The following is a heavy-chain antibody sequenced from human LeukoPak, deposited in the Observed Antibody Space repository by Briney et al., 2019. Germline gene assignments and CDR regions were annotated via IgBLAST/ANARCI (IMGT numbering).Heavy chain of an antibody. V-gene: IGHV3-23*01. CDR3: AKNQGSSYYYYYMDV. D-gene: IGHD2-15*01. CDR1: GFTFISYT. CDR2: ISGSGDNT. Sequence: GGSLRLSCAASGFTFISYTITWVRQAPGKGLEWVSTISGSGDNTYYAASVKGRFTVSRDNSKDTLYLQMNSLRAEDTAVYYCAKNQGSSYYYYYMDVWGKGTTVTVSS. J-gene: IGHJ6*03.